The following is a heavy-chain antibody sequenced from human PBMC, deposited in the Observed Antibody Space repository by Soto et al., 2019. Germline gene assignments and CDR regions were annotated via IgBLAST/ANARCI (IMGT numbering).Heavy chain of an antibody. V-gene: IGHV4-34*01. CDR3: ARVRSGYDWYFDY. CDR1: GGSFSGYY. Sequence: SETLSLTCAVYGGSFSGYYWSWIRQPPGKGLEWIGEINHSGSTNYNPSLKSRVTISVDTSKNQFSLKLSSVTAADTAVYYCARVRSGYDWYFDYWGQGTLVTVS. D-gene: IGHD5-12*01. J-gene: IGHJ4*02. CDR2: INHSGST.